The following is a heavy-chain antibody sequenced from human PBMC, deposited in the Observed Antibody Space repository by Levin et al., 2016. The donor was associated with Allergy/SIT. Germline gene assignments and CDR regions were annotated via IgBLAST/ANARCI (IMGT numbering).Heavy chain of an antibody. V-gene: IGHV3-23*01. D-gene: IGHD3-10*01. CDR1: GFTFSSYA. CDR2: ISGSGGST. CDR3: AKDPYYGSGSYYPRYFDY. Sequence: LSLTCAASGFTFSSYAMSWVRQAPGKGLEWVSAISGSGGSTYYADSVKGRFTISRDNSKNTLYLQMNSLRAEDTAVYYCAKDPYYGSGSYYPRYFDYWGQGTLVTVSS. J-gene: IGHJ4*02.